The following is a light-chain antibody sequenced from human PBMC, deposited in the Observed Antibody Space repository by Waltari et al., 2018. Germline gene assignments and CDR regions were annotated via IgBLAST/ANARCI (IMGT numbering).Light chain of an antibody. CDR3: QQRYKWPLT. Sequence: EIVLTQSPATLSLSPGERATLSCRASQSFSTYLAWYQQRPGQAPRLLIYDSSNRATGIPARFSGSGSETDFTLTISSLEPEDFAVYYCQQRYKWPLTFGGGSKVEI. CDR2: DSS. V-gene: IGKV3-11*01. J-gene: IGKJ4*01. CDR1: QSFSTY.